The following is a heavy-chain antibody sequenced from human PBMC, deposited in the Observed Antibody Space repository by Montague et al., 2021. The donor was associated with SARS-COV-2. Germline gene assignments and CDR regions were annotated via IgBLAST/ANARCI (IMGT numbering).Heavy chain of an antibody. V-gene: IGHV4-31*03. Sequence: TLSLTCTVSGDSISSGGYYWSWIRQHPGEGLEWLGYISSSGRSFYNPSLRSRLTISLDTSKNQFSLKLSSVTAADTALYYCARVLGSAGYQFDYWGQGTLVTVSS. CDR1: GDSISSGGYY. CDR3: ARVLGSAGYQFDY. D-gene: IGHD1-26*01. CDR2: ISSSGRS. J-gene: IGHJ4*02.